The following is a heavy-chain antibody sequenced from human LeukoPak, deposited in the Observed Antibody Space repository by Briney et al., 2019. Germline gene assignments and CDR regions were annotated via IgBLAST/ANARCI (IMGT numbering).Heavy chain of an antibody. Sequence: SETLSLTCTVSGDSMNRVAYSWSWIRQHPGRGLEWIGYTLHSGSTYYNPSLKSRVTISVATSKKQFSLRLNSVTAADTAVYFCARESRGPHDHLDYWGQGTLAIVSS. V-gene: IGHV4-31*03. CDR3: ARESRGPHDHLDY. D-gene: IGHD3-10*01. J-gene: IGHJ4*02. CDR2: TLHSGST. CDR1: GDSMNRVAYS.